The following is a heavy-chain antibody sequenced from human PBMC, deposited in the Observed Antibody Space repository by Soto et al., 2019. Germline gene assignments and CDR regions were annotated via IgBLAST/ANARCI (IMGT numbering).Heavy chain of an antibody. J-gene: IGHJ4*02. D-gene: IGHD3-10*01. CDR3: ARAVPINYYGSGSRFDY. Sequence: PSETLSLTCTVSGGSISSSSYYWGWIRQPPGKGLEWIGSIYYSGSTYYNPSLKSRVTISVDTSKNQFSLKLSSVTTADTAVYYCARAVPINYYGSGSRFDYWGQGTLVTVSS. CDR2: IYYSGST. V-gene: IGHV4-39*01. CDR1: GGSISSSSYY.